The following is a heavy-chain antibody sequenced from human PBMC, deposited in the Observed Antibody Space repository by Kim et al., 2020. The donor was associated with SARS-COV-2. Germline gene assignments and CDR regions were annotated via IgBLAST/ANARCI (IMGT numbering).Heavy chain of an antibody. Sequence: SETLSLTCTVSGGSISSGGYYWSWIRQHPGKGLEWIGYIYYSGSTYYNPSLKSRVTISVDTSKNQFSLKLSSVTAADTAVYYCARALADYYDSSSERYRTFDYWGQGTLVTVSS. V-gene: IGHV4-31*03. CDR2: IYYSGST. D-gene: IGHD3-22*01. CDR1: GGSISSGGYY. CDR3: ARALADYYDSSSERYRTFDY. J-gene: IGHJ4*02.